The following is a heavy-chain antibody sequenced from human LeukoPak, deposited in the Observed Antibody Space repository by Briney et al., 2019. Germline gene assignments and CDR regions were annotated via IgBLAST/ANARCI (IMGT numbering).Heavy chain of an antibody. Sequence: PSETLSLTCAVYGGSFSGYYWSWIRQPPGKGLEWIAFIYSSGSTNYNPSLKSRVTISVDTSKNQFSLRLSAVAAADTAVYYCARHSGLLYFDYWGQGNLVTVSS. CDR1: GGSFSGYY. CDR3: ARHSGLLYFDY. CDR2: IYSSGST. J-gene: IGHJ4*02. V-gene: IGHV4-59*08. D-gene: IGHD3-10*01.